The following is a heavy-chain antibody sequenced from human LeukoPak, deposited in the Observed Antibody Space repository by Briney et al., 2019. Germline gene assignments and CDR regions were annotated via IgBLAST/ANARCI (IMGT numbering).Heavy chain of an antibody. CDR2: ISSSSSYI. V-gene: IGHV3-21*01. Sequence: GGSLRLSCAASGFTFGSYSMNWVRQAPGKGLEWVSSISSSSSYIYYADSVKGRFTISRDNAKNSLYLQMNSLRAEDTAVYYCARVYCSSTSCYKNWFDPWGQGTLVTVSS. CDR1: GFTFGSYS. J-gene: IGHJ5*02. CDR3: ARVYCSSTSCYKNWFDP. D-gene: IGHD2-2*02.